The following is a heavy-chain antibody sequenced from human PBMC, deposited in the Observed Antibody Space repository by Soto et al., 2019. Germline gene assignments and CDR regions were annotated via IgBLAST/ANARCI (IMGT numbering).Heavy chain of an antibody. CDR1: GGSISSYY. J-gene: IGHJ6*02. Sequence: SETLSLTCPVSGGSISSYYWSWIRRPPGKGLEWIGYIYNSGSTHSNPSLQSRVTISVDTSKNQFSLKLSSVTAADTGIYYCARARITMVREVIKYNMDVWGQGTTVTVSS. CDR2: IYNSGST. V-gene: IGHV4-59*01. D-gene: IGHD3-10*01. CDR3: ARARITMVREVIKYNMDV.